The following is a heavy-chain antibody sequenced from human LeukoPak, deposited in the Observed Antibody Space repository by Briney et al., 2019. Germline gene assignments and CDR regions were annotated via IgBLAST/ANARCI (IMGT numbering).Heavy chain of an antibody. Sequence: GGSLRLSCAASGFTFSSYAMHWVRQAPGKGLEWVAVISYDGSNKYYADSVKGQFTISRDNSKNTLYLQMNSLRAEDTAVYCCARAGWIQLWSYYYMDVWGKGTTVTVSS. CDR3: ARAGWIQLWSYYYMDV. CDR1: GFTFSSYA. CDR2: ISYDGSNK. J-gene: IGHJ6*03. D-gene: IGHD5-18*01. V-gene: IGHV3-30*04.